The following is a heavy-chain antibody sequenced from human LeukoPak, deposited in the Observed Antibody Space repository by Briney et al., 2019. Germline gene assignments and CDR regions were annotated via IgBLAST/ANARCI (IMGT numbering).Heavy chain of an antibody. V-gene: IGHV5-51*01. CDR1: GYSFTSYW. CDR2: IYPGDSDT. J-gene: IGHJ5*02. D-gene: IGHD3-22*01. CDR3: ALTLSGWYNWFDP. Sequence: GESLKISCKGSGYSFTSYWIGWVRQMPGKGLEWRGIIYPGDSDTRYSPSFQGQVTISADKSISTAYLQWSSLKASDTAMYYCALTLSGWYNWFDPWGQGTLVTVSS.